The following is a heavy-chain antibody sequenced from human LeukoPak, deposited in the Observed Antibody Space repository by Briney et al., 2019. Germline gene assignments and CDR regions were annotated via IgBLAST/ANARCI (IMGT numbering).Heavy chain of an antibody. V-gene: IGHV3-23*01. J-gene: IGHJ5*02. CDR3: ATSRWWDTKHWFDP. CDR2: FSGSGGRT. D-gene: IGHD2-15*01. CDR1: GFTFTTYP. Sequence: GGSLRLSCEASGFTFTTYPMSWVRQAPGKGLEWVSTFSGSGGRTYYADSVKGRFTISRDNSKNTLYLQMNSLRAEDTAVYYCATSRWWDTKHWFDPWGQGTLVTVSS.